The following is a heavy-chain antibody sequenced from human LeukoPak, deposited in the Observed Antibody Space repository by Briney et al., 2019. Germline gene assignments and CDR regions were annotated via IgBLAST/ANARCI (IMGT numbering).Heavy chain of an antibody. CDR3: ARGRGGLGFEFDY. CDR2: IYYSGST. J-gene: IGHJ4*02. CDR1: GGSISSGGYY. Sequence: SETLSPTCTVSGGSISSGGYYWSWIRQHPGKGLEWIGYIYYSGSTYYNPSLKSRVTISVDTSKNQFSLKLSSVTAADTAVYYCARGRGGLGFEFDYWGQETLVTVSS. V-gene: IGHV4-31*03. D-gene: IGHD5-12*01.